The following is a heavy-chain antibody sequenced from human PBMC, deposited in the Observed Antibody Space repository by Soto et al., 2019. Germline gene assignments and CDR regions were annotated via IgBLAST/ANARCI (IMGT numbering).Heavy chain of an antibody. CDR2: IIPIFGTA. Sequence: ASVKVSCKASGGTFSSYAISWVRQAPGQGLEWMGGIIPIFGTANYAQKFQGRVTITADESTSTAYMELSSLRSEDTAVYYCARTRYSGYDYGNWFDPWGQGTLVTVSS. J-gene: IGHJ5*02. D-gene: IGHD5-12*01. CDR3: ARTRYSGYDYGNWFDP. CDR1: GGTFSSYA. V-gene: IGHV1-69*13.